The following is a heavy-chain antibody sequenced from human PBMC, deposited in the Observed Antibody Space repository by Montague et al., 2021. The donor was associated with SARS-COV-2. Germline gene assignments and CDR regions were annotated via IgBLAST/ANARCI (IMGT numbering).Heavy chain of an antibody. CDR3: GRGANGLDAYIRY. CDR1: GGSISSYY. V-gene: IGHV4-59*13. CDR2: GHYSGST. Sequence: SETLSLTCTVSGGSISSYYWTWIRQPPGKGLEWIGFGHYSGSTNLNPSLKSRVSISVDTSKNQFSLVLTSVTAADTAVYYWGRGANGLDAYIRYWGQGTLVTVSS. J-gene: IGHJ4*02. D-gene: IGHD5-24*01.